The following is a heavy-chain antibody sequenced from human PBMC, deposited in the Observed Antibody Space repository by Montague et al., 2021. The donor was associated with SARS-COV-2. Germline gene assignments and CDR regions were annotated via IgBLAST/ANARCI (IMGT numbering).Heavy chain of an antibody. CDR2: IRPDGTST. D-gene: IGHD3-10*01. J-gene: IGHJ4*02. Sequence: SLRLSCAASGFTFRSYCMHWVRQVPGRGLVWVSRIRPDGTSTHYAASVKGRFVISRDNAKNTLSLEMTNLRVDDTAIYYCVRPLWFGDSDYYFDSWGQGTLVSVSS. CDR3: VRPLWFGDSDYYFDS. V-gene: IGHV3-74*01. CDR1: GFTFRSYC.